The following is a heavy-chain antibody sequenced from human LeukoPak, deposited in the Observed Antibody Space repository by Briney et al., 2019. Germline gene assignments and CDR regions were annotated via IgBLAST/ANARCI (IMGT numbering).Heavy chain of an antibody. V-gene: IGHV1-2*02. Sequence: ASVKVSCKASGGTFSSYAISWVRQAPGQGLEWMGWINPNSGGTNYAQKFQGRVTMTRDTSISTAYMELSRLRSDDTAVYYCARERVLRPESIVVVPAAPVFDYWGQGTLVTVSS. CDR3: ARERVLRPESIVVVPAAPVFDY. J-gene: IGHJ4*02. CDR1: GGTFSSYA. CDR2: INPNSGGT. D-gene: IGHD2-2*01.